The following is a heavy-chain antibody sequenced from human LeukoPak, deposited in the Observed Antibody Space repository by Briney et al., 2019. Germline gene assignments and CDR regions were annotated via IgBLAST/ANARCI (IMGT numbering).Heavy chain of an antibody. CDR1: GYTFTSYG. D-gene: IGHD3-3*01. CDR2: ISAYNGNT. CDR3: ARPTYYDFWSGYYLDAFDI. J-gene: IGHJ3*02. V-gene: IGHV1-18*01. Sequence: ASVKVSCKASGYTFTSYGISWVRQAPGQGLEWMGWISAYNGNTNYAQKLQGRVTMTTDTSTSTAYMELRSLRSDDTAVYYCARPTYYDFWSGYYLDAFDIWGQGTMVTVSS.